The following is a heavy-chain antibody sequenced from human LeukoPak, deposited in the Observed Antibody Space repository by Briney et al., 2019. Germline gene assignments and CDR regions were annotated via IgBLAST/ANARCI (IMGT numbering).Heavy chain of an antibody. J-gene: IGHJ4*02. Sequence: SQTLSLTCAISGDSVSSNSAAWNWIRQSPTRGLEWLGRTYYRSKWYYDYAVAVKSRISINPDTSKNQFSLQLSSVTPEDTAVYYCARDPVGGSTIFDYWGQGTLVTVSS. CDR3: ARDPVGGSTIFDY. CDR1: GDSVSSNSAA. CDR2: TYYRSKWYY. D-gene: IGHD1-26*01. V-gene: IGHV6-1*01.